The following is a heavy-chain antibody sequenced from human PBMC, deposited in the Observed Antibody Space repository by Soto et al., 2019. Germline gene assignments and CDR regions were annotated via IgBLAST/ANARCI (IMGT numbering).Heavy chain of an antibody. D-gene: IGHD3-22*01. V-gene: IGHV4-30-2*01. Sequence: SETLSLTCAVSGGSISSGDYSWNWIRQPPGKGLEWIGYIYYGGSTYYNPSLQSRVTMSVDRSRNQFSLKLNSVTAADTAVYYCARVRREYDNSGPVDYWGQGTLDTVS. CDR3: ARVRREYDNSGPVDY. CDR1: GGSISSGDYS. CDR2: IYYGGST. J-gene: IGHJ4*02.